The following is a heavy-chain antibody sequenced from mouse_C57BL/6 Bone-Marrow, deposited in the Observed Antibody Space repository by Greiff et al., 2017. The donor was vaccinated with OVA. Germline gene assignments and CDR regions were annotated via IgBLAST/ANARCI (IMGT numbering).Heavy chain of an antibody. J-gene: IGHJ1*03. CDR3: ARGWLLRYLDV. D-gene: IGHD2-3*01. CDR1: GFNIKDDY. V-gene: IGHV14-4*01. CDR2: IDPENGDT. Sequence: EVQLQQSGAELVRPGASVKLSCTASGFNIKDDYMHWVKQRPEQGLEWIGWIDPENGDTESASKFQGKATITADTSSNTAYLQLSSLTAEDTAVYYCARGWLLRYLDVWGTGTTVTVSS.